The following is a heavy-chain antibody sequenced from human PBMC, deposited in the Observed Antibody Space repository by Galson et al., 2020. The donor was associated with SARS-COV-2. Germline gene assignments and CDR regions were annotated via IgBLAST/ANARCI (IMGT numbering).Heavy chain of an antibody. V-gene: IGHV3-74*01. D-gene: IGHD3-22*01. CDR2: ISSDGRNT. Sequence: SSYWMHWVRQAPGKGLVWVSRISSDGRNTIYADSVKGRFTISRDNAMNTLYLQMNSLRAEDTAMYYCAWESPYSDRSGYLSYWGKGTQVTCSS. CDR3: AWESPYSDRSGYLSY. CDR1: SSYW. J-gene: IGHJ4*02.